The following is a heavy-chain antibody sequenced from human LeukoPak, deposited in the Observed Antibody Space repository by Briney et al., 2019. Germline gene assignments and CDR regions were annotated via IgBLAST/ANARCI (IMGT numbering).Heavy chain of an antibody. CDR1: GDSVSSNSAA. CDR2: TYYRSKWYN. D-gene: IGHD3-16*02. V-gene: IGHV6-1*01. CDR3: ARVHYVWGSYRYSGEYYFDY. Sequence: SQTLSLTCAISGDSVSSNSAAWNWIRQSPSRGPEWLGRTYYRSKWYNDYAVSVKSRITINPDTSKNQFSLQLNSVTPEDTAVYYCARVHYVWGSYRYSGEYYFDYWGQGTLVTVSS. J-gene: IGHJ4*02.